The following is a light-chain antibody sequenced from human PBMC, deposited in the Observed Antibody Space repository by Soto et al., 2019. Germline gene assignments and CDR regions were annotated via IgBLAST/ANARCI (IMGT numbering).Light chain of an antibody. CDR2: KAS. J-gene: IGKJ4*01. CDR3: QQYNSYPLT. Sequence: DIQMTQSPSTLSASVGDRVTITCRASQSISSWLAWYQQKPGKAPKLLIYKASSLESGVPSRFSGSGSGTEFTLTISSLQPDDFATYYCQQYNSYPLTFDGGTKVDIK. V-gene: IGKV1-5*03. CDR1: QSISSW.